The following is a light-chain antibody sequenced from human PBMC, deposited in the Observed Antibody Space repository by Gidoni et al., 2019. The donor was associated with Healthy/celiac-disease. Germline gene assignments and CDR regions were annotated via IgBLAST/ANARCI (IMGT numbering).Light chain of an antibody. Sequence: IVLTQSPGTLSLSPGERATLSCRASQSVSSSYLAWYQQKPGQAPSLLIYGASSSATGIPDRFSGSGSGTDFTLTISRLVPEDFAVYYCQQYGSSPPLTFGGGTKVEIK. J-gene: IGKJ4*01. CDR1: QSVSSSY. CDR3: QQYGSSPPLT. V-gene: IGKV3-20*01. CDR2: GAS.